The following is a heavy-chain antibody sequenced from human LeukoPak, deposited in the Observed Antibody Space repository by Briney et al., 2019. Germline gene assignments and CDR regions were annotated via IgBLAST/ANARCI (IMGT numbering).Heavy chain of an antibody. CDR1: GFTFSSYG. J-gene: IGHJ6*02. Sequence: GGSLRLSCAASGFTFSSYGMHWVRQAPGKGLEWVSYVSSSSSTIYYADSVKGRFTISRDNAENSLYLQMNSLRAEDTAVYYCARDLNGGNSQIDYYYGMDVWGQGTTVTVSS. D-gene: IGHD4-23*01. CDR3: ARDLNGGNSQIDYYYGMDV. V-gene: IGHV3-48*01. CDR2: VSSSSSTI.